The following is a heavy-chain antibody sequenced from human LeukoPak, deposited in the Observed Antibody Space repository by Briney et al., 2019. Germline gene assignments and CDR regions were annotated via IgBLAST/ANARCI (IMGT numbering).Heavy chain of an antibody. Sequence: PGGSLRLSCAASGFTFNTYWMAWVRQAPGKGLEWVANIKEDESAKHQADSVKGRFTISRDNAQNSVYLQRSSLRGEDTAVYYCARDVGGSLDYWGQGTLVTVSS. CDR1: GFTFNTYW. CDR3: ARDVGGSLDY. D-gene: IGHD1-26*01. CDR2: IKEDESAK. V-gene: IGHV3-7*01. J-gene: IGHJ4*02.